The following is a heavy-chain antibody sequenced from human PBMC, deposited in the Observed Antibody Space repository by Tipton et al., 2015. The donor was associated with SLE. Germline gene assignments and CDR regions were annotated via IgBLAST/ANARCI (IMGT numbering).Heavy chain of an antibody. D-gene: IGHD5-18*01. J-gene: IGHJ3*02. CDR2: VSNTGGT. V-gene: IGHV4-61*09. Sequence: TLSLTCTVSGGSISSGSYYWSWIRQPAGKGLEWIGYVSNTGGTNYNPSLKSRVTMSVDTSKNQFSLKLSSVTAADTAVYYCARQQRRAFDIWGQGTMVTVSS. CDR3: ARQQRRAFDI. CDR1: GGSISSGSYY.